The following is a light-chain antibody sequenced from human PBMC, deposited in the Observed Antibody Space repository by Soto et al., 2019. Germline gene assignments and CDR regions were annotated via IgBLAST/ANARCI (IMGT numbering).Light chain of an antibody. CDR3: QQYTNTNNPWM. CDR1: QSVRSW. CDR2: DAS. Sequence: DIQMTQSPSTLSASVGDRVTITCRASQSVRSWLAWYQQKPGKAPKLLVYDASTLQSGVASRFSDSGSGTEFTLIISGLQPDDSATYYCQQYTNTNNPWMFGQGTKVDIK. J-gene: IGKJ1*01. V-gene: IGKV1-5*01.